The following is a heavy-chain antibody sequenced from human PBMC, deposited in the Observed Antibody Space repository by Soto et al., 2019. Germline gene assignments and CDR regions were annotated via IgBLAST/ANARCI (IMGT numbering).Heavy chain of an antibody. Sequence: GGSLRLSCAASGFTFSSYAMHWVRQAPGKGLEWVAVISYDGSNKYYADSVKGRFTISRDNSKNTLYLQMNSLRAEDTAVYYCARPPIAVAGYFDYWGQGTLVTVSS. D-gene: IGHD6-19*01. CDR3: ARPPIAVAGYFDY. CDR1: GFTFSSYA. V-gene: IGHV3-30-3*01. J-gene: IGHJ4*02. CDR2: ISYDGSNK.